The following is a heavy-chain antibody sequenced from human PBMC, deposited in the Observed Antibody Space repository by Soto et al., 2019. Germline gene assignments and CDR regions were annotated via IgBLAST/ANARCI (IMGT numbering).Heavy chain of an antibody. CDR3: ARVRNDYVLVSYRLYGFAY. D-gene: IGHD3-16*02. CDR2: IIPIFGTA. CDR1: GGTFSSYA. V-gene: IGHV1-69*14. Sequence: QVQLVQSGAEVKKPGSSVKVSCKAAGGTFSSYAISWVRQAPGQGLEWMGGIIPIFGTANYAQKFQGRVTIAADKSRSTAYTELSRVRYEDTAVEYWARVRNDYVLVSYRLYGFAYWGQGALVSVS. J-gene: IGHJ4*02.